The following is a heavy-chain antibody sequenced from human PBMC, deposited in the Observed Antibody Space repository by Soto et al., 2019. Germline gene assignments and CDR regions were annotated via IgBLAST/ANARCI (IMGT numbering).Heavy chain of an antibody. CDR3: ARGDIVVVPAAPLVYYYYGMDV. D-gene: IGHD2-2*01. CDR1: GGSFSGYY. Sequence: QVQLQQWGAGLLKPSETLSLTCAVYGGSFSGYYWSWIRQPPGKGLEWIGEINHSGSTNYNPSLKSRVTISVDTSKNQCSLKLSSVTAADTAVYYCARGDIVVVPAAPLVYYYYGMDVWGQGTTVTVSS. CDR2: INHSGST. V-gene: IGHV4-34*01. J-gene: IGHJ6*02.